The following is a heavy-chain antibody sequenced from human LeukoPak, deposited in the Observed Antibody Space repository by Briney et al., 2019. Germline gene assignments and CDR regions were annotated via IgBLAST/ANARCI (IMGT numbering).Heavy chain of an antibody. Sequence: ASVKVSCKASGYTFTGYYMHWVRQAPGQGLEWMGWINPNSGGTNYAQKFQGRVTMTRDTSISTAYMELSRLRSDGTAVYYCARDLSPMIVATWDYWGQGTLVTVSS. V-gene: IGHV1-2*02. CDR3: ARDLSPMIVATWDY. CDR1: GYTFTGYY. J-gene: IGHJ4*02. CDR2: INPNSGGT. D-gene: IGHD3-22*01.